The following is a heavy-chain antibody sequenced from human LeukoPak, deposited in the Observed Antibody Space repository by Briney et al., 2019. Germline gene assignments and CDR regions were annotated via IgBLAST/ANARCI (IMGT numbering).Heavy chain of an antibody. Sequence: SETLSLTCTVSGGSISSYYWSWIRQPPGKGLEWIGYIYYSGSTNYNPSLKSRVTISVDTSKNQFSLKLSSVTAADTAVYYCARGLYSSSSGYFDYWRQRTPVTVSS. J-gene: IGHJ4*02. D-gene: IGHD6-6*01. CDR2: IYYSGST. V-gene: IGHV4-59*01. CDR3: ARGLYSSSSGYFDY. CDR1: GGSISSYY.